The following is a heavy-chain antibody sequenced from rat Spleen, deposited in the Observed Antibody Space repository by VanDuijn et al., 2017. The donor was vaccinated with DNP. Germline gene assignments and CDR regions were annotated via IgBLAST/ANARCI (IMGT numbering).Heavy chain of an antibody. CDR2: IWTGGST. D-gene: IGHD1-2*01. V-gene: IGHV2-47*01. Sequence: QVQLKESGPGLVQPSQTLSLTCTVSGLSLTSNTVSWIRQPPGKGLEWMGVIWTGGSTEYNSVLKSRLSISRDTSKSQVFLKMSSLQTEDTATYYCARDGPAAPFASWGQGTLVTVSS. J-gene: IGHJ3*01. CDR1: GLSLTSNT. CDR3: ARDGPAAPFAS.